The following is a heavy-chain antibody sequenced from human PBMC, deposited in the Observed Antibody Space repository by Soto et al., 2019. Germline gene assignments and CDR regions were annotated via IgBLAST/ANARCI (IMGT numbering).Heavy chain of an antibody. V-gene: IGHV1-2*02. CDR3: AREPPGYSSSWYRYYYYYGMDV. J-gene: IGHJ6*02. D-gene: IGHD6-13*01. Sequence: ASVKVSCKASGYTFTGYYMHWVRQAPGQGLGWMGWINPNSGGTNYVQKFQGRVTMTRDTSISTAYMELSRLRSDDTAVYYCAREPPGYSSSWYRYYYYYGMDVWGQGTTVTVSS. CDR1: GYTFTGYY. CDR2: INPNSGGT.